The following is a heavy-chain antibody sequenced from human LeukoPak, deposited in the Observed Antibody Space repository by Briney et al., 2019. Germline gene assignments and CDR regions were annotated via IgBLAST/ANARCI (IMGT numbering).Heavy chain of an antibody. CDR2: IYHSGST. D-gene: IGHD6-13*01. V-gene: IGHV4-38-2*01. CDR1: GYSISSGYY. Sequence: SETLSLTCAVSGYSISSGYYWGWIRQPPGKGLEWIGSIYHSGSTYYNPSLKSRVTISVDTSKNQFSLKLSSVTAADTAVYYCARVKAAAATRWFDPWGQGTLVTVSS. J-gene: IGHJ5*02. CDR3: ARVKAAAATRWFDP.